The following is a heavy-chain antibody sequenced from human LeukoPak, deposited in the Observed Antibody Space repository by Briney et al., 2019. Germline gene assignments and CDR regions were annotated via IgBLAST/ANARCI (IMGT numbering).Heavy chain of an antibody. D-gene: IGHD1-7*01. Sequence: PGGSLRLSCAASGFTFSSYAMSWVRQAPGKGLEWVSAISGSGGSTYYADSVKGRFTISRDNSKNTLYLQMNSLRAEDTAVYYCAKDLVELRRWREVGAFDIWGQGTMVTVSS. CDR1: GFTFSSYA. CDR3: AKDLVELRRWREVGAFDI. V-gene: IGHV3-23*01. CDR2: ISGSGGST. J-gene: IGHJ3*02.